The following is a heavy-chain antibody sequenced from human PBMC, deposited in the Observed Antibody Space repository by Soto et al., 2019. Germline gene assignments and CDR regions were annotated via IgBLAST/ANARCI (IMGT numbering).Heavy chain of an antibody. D-gene: IGHD3-22*01. V-gene: IGHV3-43*01. J-gene: IGHJ6*02. CDR3: AKDILDSSGYYASYYYGMDV. CDR2: ISWDGGST. CDR1: GFTFDDYT. Sequence: PGGSLRLSCAASGFTFDDYTMHWVRQAPGKGLEWVSLISWDGGSTYYAESVKGRFTISRDNSKNSLYLQMNSLRTEDTALYYCAKDILDSSGYYASYYYGMDVWGQGTTVTVSS.